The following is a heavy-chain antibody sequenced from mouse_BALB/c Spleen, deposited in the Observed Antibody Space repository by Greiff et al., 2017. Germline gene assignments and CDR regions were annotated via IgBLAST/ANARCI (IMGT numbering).Heavy chain of an antibody. CDR2: ISSGGST. J-gene: IGHJ4*01. CDR1: GFTFSSYA. Sequence: EVKLVESGGGLVKPGGSLKLSCAASGFTFSSYAMSWVRQTPEKRLEWVASISSGGSTYYPDSVKGRFTISRDNARNILYLQMTSLRSEDTAMYYCARDILRNAMDYWGQGTSVTVSS. V-gene: IGHV5-6-5*01. D-gene: IGHD1-1*01. CDR3: ARDILRNAMDY.